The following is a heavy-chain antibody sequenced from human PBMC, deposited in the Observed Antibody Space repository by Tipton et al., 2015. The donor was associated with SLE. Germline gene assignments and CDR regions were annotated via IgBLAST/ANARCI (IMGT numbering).Heavy chain of an antibody. D-gene: IGHD5-12*01. Sequence: TLSLTCTVSGGSISSYYWSWIRQPPGKGLEWIGYIYYSGSTNYNPSLKSRVTISVDTSKNQFSLKLNSVTAADTAVYNCVRDRGYAHFDYWGQGTLVTVSS. CDR1: GGSISSYY. CDR3: VRDRGYAHFDY. CDR2: IYYSGST. V-gene: IGHV4-59*01. J-gene: IGHJ4*02.